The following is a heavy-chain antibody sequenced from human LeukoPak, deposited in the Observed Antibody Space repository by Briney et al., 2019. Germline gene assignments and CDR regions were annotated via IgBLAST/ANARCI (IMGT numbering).Heavy chain of an antibody. V-gene: IGHV3-66*01. J-gene: IGHJ4*02. CDR2: IYSGGST. CDR1: GFTVSSNH. D-gene: IGHD1-26*01. CDR3: ARSLGASPYYFDY. Sequence: PGGSLRLSCAASGFTVSSNHMSWVRQAPGKGLEWVSVIYSGGSTYYADSVKGRFTISRDDSKNTLYLQMNSLRAEDTAVYYCARSLGASPYYFDYWGQGTLVTVSS.